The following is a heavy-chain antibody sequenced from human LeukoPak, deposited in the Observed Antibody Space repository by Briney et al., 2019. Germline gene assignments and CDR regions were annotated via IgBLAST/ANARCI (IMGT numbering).Heavy chain of an antibody. D-gene: IGHD4-23*01. V-gene: IGHV3-21*01. CDR3: ARELVTSSY. Sequence: GGSLRLSCAASGFTFSRYNMNWVRQAPGKGLEWVSSISSSSSSIYYADSVKGRFTISRDNAKDSLYLQMNSLRAEDTAVYYCARELVTSSYWGQGTLVTVSS. CDR1: GFTFSRYN. J-gene: IGHJ4*02. CDR2: ISSSSSSI.